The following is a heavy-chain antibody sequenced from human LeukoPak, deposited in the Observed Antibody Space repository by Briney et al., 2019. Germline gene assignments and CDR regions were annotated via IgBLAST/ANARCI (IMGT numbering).Heavy chain of an antibody. CDR3: ARDKGPDWYFDL. Sequence: SETLSLTCTVSDGSITSYYWNWIRQPPGQGLEWIGNIYNSGSTDYNPSLKSRVTISVNLSKNQISLKLTSVTAADTAVYYCARDKGPDWYFDLWGRGTLVTVSS. CDR1: DGSITSYY. V-gene: IGHV4-59*01. CDR2: IYNSGST. J-gene: IGHJ2*01.